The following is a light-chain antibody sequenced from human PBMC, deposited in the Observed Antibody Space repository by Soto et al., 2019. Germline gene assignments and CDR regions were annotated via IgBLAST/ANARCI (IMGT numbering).Light chain of an antibody. CDR3: QKYNTAPWT. CDR1: QGIRNH. Sequence: DLQMTQSPSSLSVSVGDRVTITCRASQGIRNHLVWYQQKPGKAPKVLIYAASTLQSGVPSRFSGSGSGTDFTLTISSLQPEDVATYYCQKYNTAPWTFGQGTKVEIK. V-gene: IGKV1-27*01. CDR2: AAS. J-gene: IGKJ1*01.